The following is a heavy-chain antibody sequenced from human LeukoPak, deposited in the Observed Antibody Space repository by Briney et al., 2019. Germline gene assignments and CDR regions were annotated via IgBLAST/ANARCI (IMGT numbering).Heavy chain of an antibody. CDR1: GYTFTSYG. V-gene: IGHV1-18*01. Sequence: ASVKVSCKASGYTFTSYGISWVRQAPGQGLEWMGWISAYNGNTNYAQKFQGRVTMTTDTSTSTAYMELRSLRSDDTAVYYCARMFSSSWYGAFDYWGQGTLVTVSS. CDR2: ISAYNGNT. J-gene: IGHJ4*02. D-gene: IGHD6-13*01. CDR3: ARMFSSSWYGAFDY.